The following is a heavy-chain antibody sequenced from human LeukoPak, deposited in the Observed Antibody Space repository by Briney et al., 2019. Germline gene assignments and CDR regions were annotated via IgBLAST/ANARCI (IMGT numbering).Heavy chain of an antibody. V-gene: IGHV3-23*01. CDR3: AKDFAWFGELWGIYYYGMDV. CDR1: GFTFSSYA. J-gene: IGHJ6*02. D-gene: IGHD3-10*01. Sequence: PGGSLRLSCAASGFTFSSYAMSWVRQAPGKGLEWVSAISGSGGSTYYADSVKGRFTISRGNSKNTLYLQMNSLRAEDTAVYYCAKDFAWFGELWGIYYYGMDVWGQGTTVTVSS. CDR2: ISGSGGST.